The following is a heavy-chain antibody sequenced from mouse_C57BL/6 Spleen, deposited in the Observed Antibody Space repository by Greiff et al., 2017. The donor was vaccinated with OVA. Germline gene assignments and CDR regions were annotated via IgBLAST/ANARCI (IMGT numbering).Heavy chain of an antibody. CDR2: IYPGSGST. CDR3: ARPPTYYYAMDY. J-gene: IGHJ4*01. V-gene: IGHV1-55*01. D-gene: IGHD2-10*01. Sequence: QVQLQQPGAELVKPGDSVKMSCKASGFTFTSYWITWVKQRPGQGLEWIGDIYPGSGSTNYNEKFKSKATLTVDTSSSTAYMQLSSLTSEDSAVYYCARPPTYYYAMDYWDQGTSVTVSS. CDR1: GFTFTSYW.